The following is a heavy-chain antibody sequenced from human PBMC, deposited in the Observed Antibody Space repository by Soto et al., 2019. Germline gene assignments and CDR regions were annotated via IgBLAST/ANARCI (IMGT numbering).Heavy chain of an antibody. Sequence: PSETLSLTCTVSGGSISSYYWSWIRQPPGKGLEWIGYIYYSGSTNYNPSLKSRVTISVDTSKNQFSLKLSSVTAADTAVHYCARGSFLEWSEQAWFDPWGQGTLVTVSS. CDR1: GGSISSYY. CDR2: IYYSGST. D-gene: IGHD3-3*01. V-gene: IGHV4-59*01. J-gene: IGHJ5*02. CDR3: ARGSFLEWSEQAWFDP.